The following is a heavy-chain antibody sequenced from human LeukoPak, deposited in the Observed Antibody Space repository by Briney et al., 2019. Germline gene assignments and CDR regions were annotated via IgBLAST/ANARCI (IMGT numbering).Heavy chain of an antibody. V-gene: IGHV1-2*06. CDR2: INHNSGGT. Sequence: ASVKVSCKASGYTFTGYYMHWVRQAPGQGLEWIGRINHNSGGTNYAQKFHGRVTMTRDTSISTAYMELSRLRSDDTAVYYCARGGGTTDYWGQGTLVTVSS. D-gene: IGHD1-7*01. CDR3: ARGGGTTDY. J-gene: IGHJ4*02. CDR1: GYTFTGYY.